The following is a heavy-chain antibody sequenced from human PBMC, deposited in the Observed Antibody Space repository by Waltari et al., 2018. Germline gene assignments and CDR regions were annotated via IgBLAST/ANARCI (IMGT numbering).Heavy chain of an antibody. CDR3: AIQISGVVF. Sequence: VQLQESGPGLVKPSETLSLTCAVSGYSISSGYYWGWVRQAPGKGLVWVSLINADGRATLYADSVKGRFTMSRDNAKDTLYLQMNSLRGEDTAVYYCAIQISGVVFWGQGTLVTVSS. D-gene: IGHD3-3*01. J-gene: IGHJ4*02. CDR1: GYSISSGYY. V-gene: IGHV3-74*01. CDR2: INADGRAT.